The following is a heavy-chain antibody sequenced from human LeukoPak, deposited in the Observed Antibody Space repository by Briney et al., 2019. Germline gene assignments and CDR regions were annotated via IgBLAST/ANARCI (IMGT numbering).Heavy chain of an antibody. V-gene: IGHV1-69*13. CDR1: GGTFSSYA. CDR3: ASTPRSCSGGRCEDY. D-gene: IGHD2-15*01. CDR2: IIPIFGTA. Sequence: SVKVSCKASGGTFSSYAISWVRQAPGQGLEWMGGIIPIFGTANYAQKFQGRVTITADESTSTAYMELSSLRSEDTAVYYCASTPRSCSGGRCEDYWGQGTLVTVSS. J-gene: IGHJ4*02.